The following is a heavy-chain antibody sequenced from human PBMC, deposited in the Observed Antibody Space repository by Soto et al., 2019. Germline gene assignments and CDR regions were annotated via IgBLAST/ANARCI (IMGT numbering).Heavy chain of an antibody. J-gene: IGHJ3*02. Sequence: QVQLVQSGAEVKKPGASVKVSCKASGYTFTSYAMHWVRQAPGQRLEWMGWLNAGNGNTKYSQKFQGRVTITRDTSVSTAYMEMSSLRSEDTAVYYCARIAAAGVNDAFDIWGQGTMVTVSS. CDR1: GYTFTSYA. D-gene: IGHD6-13*01. CDR3: ARIAAAGVNDAFDI. CDR2: LNAGNGNT. V-gene: IGHV1-3*01.